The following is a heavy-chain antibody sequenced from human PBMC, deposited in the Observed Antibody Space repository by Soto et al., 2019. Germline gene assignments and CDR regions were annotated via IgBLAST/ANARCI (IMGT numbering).Heavy chain of an antibody. J-gene: IGHJ4*02. CDR1: GGSLSGYY. CDR3: ARGQEGVVATH. D-gene: IGHD5-12*01. Sequence: QVQLQQWGAGLLKPSETLFLNCAVNGGSLSGYYWSWIRQPPGKGLEWIGEVKDGGHTNYSPSLRGRVTISPDTSHNQFALRLNSVTAADTGGYHRARGQEGVVATHWDQGSLVTVSS. CDR2: VKDGGHT. V-gene: IGHV4-34*01.